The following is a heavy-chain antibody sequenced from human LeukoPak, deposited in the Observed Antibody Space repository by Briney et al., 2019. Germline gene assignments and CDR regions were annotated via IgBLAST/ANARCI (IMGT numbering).Heavy chain of an antibody. Sequence: ASVKVSCKVSGYTFTVYYMHWVRQAPGQGLEWRGWINPNSGGTNYAQKFQGRVTMTRDTSISTAYMELSRLRSDDTAVYYCARDQLYKDTAMAKNSYCYYYYMDVWGKGTTVTISS. CDR3: ARDQLYKDTAMAKNSYCYYYYMDV. CDR2: INPNSGGT. D-gene: IGHD5-18*01. CDR1: GYTFTVYY. J-gene: IGHJ6*03. V-gene: IGHV1-2*02.